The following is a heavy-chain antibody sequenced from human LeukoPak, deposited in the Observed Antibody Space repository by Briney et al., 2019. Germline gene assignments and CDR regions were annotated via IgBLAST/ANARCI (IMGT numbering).Heavy chain of an antibody. J-gene: IGHJ4*02. CDR1: GYTFTGYY. D-gene: IGHD3-22*01. CDR2: INPNSGGT. CDR3: ARDKEGSVYYDSSGYSLFDY. Sequence: ASVKVSCKASGYTFTGYYMHWVRQAPGQGLEWMGWINPNSGGTNYAQKFQGRVTMTRDMSISTAYMELSGLRSDDTAVYYCARDKEGSVYYDSSGYSLFDYWGQGTLVTVSS. V-gene: IGHV1-2*02.